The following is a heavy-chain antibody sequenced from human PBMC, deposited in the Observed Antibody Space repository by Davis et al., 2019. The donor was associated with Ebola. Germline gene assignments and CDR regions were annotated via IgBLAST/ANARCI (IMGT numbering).Heavy chain of an antibody. CDR3: ARGDNNYLYGYYYYGMDV. J-gene: IGHJ6*02. D-gene: IGHD4-11*01. CDR2: MNPNSGNT. CDR1: VYTFNSYD. Sequence: AASVKVSCKASVYTFNSYDINWVRQATGQGLEWMGWMNPNSGNTGYAQKFQGRITMSRNTSIGTAYMELSSLRSEDTAVYYCARGDNNYLYGYYYYGMDVWGQGTTVTVSS. V-gene: IGHV1-8*01.